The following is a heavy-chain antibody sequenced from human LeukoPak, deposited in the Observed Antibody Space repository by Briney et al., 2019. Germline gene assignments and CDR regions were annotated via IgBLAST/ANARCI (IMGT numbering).Heavy chain of an antibody. CDR3: ARGLGSSLRGAFDI. CDR2: INHSGST. V-gene: IGHV4-34*01. D-gene: IGHD6-6*01. J-gene: IGHJ3*02. CDR1: GGSFSGYY. Sequence: SETLSLTCAVYGGSFSGYYWSWIRQPPGKGLEWIGEINHSGSTNYNPSLKSRVTISVDTSKNQFSLKLSPVTAADTAVYYCARGLGSSLRGAFDIWGQGTMVTVSS.